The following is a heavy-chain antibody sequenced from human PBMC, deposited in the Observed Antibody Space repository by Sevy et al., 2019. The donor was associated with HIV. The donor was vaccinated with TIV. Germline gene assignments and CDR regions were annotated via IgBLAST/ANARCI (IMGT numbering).Heavy chain of an antibody. CDR1: GGSISTYY. V-gene: IGHV4-59*01. D-gene: IGHD6-13*01. J-gene: IGHJ4*02. CDR3: ARGSQQLVLPFDY. CDR2: IYYSGST. Sequence: SETLSLTCTVSGGSISTYYWSWIRQPPGKGLEWIGYIYYSGSTNYNPSLKSRVTISVDTSKNQFSLKLRSVTAADTAVYYCARGSQQLVLPFDYWGQGTLVTVSS.